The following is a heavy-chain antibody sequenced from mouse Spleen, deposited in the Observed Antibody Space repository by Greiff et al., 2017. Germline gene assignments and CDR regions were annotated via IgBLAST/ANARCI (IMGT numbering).Heavy chain of an antibody. CDR2: IYPGGGYT. J-gene: IGHJ3*01. V-gene: IGHV1-63*02. CDR3: ARKDYYGSSPLAY. Sequence: VQLQESGAELVRPGTSVKISCKASGYTFTNYWLGWVKQRPGHGLEWIGDIYPGGGYTNYNEKFKGKATLTADTSSSTAYMQLSSLTSEDSAVYFCARKDYYGSSPLAYWGQGTLVTVSA. CDR1: GYTFTNYW. D-gene: IGHD1-1*01.